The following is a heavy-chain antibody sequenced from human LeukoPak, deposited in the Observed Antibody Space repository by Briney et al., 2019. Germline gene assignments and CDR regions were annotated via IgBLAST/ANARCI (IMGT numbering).Heavy chain of an antibody. CDR1: GYTLTELS. D-gene: IGHD1-26*01. Sequence: GASVKVSCKFSGYTLTELSMHWVRQAPGKGLEWMGGFDPEDGETIYAQKFQGRVTMTEGTSTDTAYMELSSLRSEDTAVYYCATPSSSLNPFDIWGQGTMVTVSS. CDR2: FDPEDGET. V-gene: IGHV1-24*01. J-gene: IGHJ3*02. CDR3: ATPSSSLNPFDI.